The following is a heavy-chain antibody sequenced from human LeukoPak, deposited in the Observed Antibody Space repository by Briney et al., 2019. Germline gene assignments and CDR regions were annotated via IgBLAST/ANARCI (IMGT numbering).Heavy chain of an antibody. J-gene: IGHJ4*02. D-gene: IGHD3-3*01. CDR2: IHPNNGGT. CDR1: GYTFTGYY. CDR3: ARGTQTIFGVIDY. V-gene: IGHV1-2*02. Sequence: ASVKVSCKPSGYTFTGYYMHWVRQAPGQGLVWMGWIHPNNGGTIYARSFQGRVTMSSDTSISTAYLELNSLISDDTAMYFCARGTQTIFGVIDYWGQGTLVTVSS.